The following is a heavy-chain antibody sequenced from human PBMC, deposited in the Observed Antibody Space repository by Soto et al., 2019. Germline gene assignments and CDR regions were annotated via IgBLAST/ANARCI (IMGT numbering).Heavy chain of an antibody. CDR2: IYYSGST. CDR1: GGSISSGGYY. J-gene: IGHJ5*02. Sequence: SETLSLTCTVSGGSISSGGYYWSWIRQHPGKGLEWIGYIYYSGSTYYNPSLKSRVTISVDTSKNQFSLKLSSVTAADTAVYYCARQAYYDFWSGYGLNWFDPWGQGTLVTVSS. V-gene: IGHV4-31*03. D-gene: IGHD3-3*01. CDR3: ARQAYYDFWSGYGLNWFDP.